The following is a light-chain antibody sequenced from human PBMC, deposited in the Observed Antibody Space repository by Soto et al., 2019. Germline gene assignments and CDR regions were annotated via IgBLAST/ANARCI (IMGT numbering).Light chain of an antibody. J-gene: IGLJ2*01. V-gene: IGLV1-44*01. CDR3: AAWDDSLRAVV. CDR1: RSNIGTYT. Sequence: QAVVTQSPSASATPGQRVTMSCSGGRSNIGTYTVNWYQQLPGTAPTLLIFRNHQRPSGVPDRFSGSKSGTSASLAISWPQSEDEADYYCAAWDDSLRAVVFGGGTKLTVL. CDR2: RNH.